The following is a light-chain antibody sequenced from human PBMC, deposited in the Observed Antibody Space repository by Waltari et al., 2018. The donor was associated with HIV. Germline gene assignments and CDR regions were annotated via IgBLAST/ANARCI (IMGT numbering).Light chain of an antibody. CDR2: AAS. V-gene: IGKV1-39*01. Sequence: DIQMTQSPSSLSASVGDRVTITGRASQSINSLLHWYQQKPGRAPSLLIFAASSLQSGVPSRFSGNGSGTDFTLTISSLQSEDFAVYYCQQYNNWPLWTFGQGTKVEIK. CDR1: QSINSL. J-gene: IGKJ1*01. CDR3: QQYNNWPLWT.